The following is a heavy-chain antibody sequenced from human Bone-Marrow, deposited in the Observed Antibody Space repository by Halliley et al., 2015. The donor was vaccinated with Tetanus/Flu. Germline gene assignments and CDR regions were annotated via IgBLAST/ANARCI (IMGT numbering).Heavy chain of an antibody. CDR3: ATRVESSDTTVLPES. V-gene: IGHV5-10-1*01. Sequence: QLVQSGAEVKRPGEFLKISCKGSGYIFSDSWINWVRQVPGKGLEWMGKIDPSDSYTNYSPSFQGHVTMSTDTSISTAFLQWSSRKASDTAIYYCATRVESSDTTVLPESWGQGTLVTVSS. D-gene: IGHD4-4*01. J-gene: IGHJ4*02. CDR1: GYIFSDSW. CDR2: IDPSDSYT.